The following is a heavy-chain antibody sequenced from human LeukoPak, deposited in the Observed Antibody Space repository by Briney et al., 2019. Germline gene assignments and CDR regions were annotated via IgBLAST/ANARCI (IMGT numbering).Heavy chain of an antibody. CDR1: GGSISSYY. J-gene: IGHJ3*02. V-gene: IGHV4-59*01. CDR3: ARARYVNSFYAFDI. CDR2: PSKSGNT. Sequence: SETLSLTCTVSGGSISSYYWSWIRLPPGKGLVWIGYPSKSGNTNYSPSLKRRVTIFGDTSKNQFFLKLSSVTAADTAVYYCARARYVNSFYAFDIWGQGTLVTVSS. D-gene: IGHD3-9*01.